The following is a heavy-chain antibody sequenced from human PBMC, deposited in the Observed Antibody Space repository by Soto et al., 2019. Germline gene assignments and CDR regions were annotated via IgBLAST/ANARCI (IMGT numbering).Heavy chain of an antibody. V-gene: IGHV4-59*08. CDR1: GGSITGGSISSYY. CDR3: ARQGSGYGDYYYYYGMDV. Sequence: SETLSLTCTVSGGSITGGSISSYYWSWIRQPPGKGLEWIGYIYYSGSTNYNPSLKSRVTISVDTSKNQFSLKLSSVTAADTAVYYCARQGSGYGDYYYYYGMDVWGQGTTVTVSS. D-gene: IGHD4-17*01. CDR2: IYYSGST. J-gene: IGHJ6*02.